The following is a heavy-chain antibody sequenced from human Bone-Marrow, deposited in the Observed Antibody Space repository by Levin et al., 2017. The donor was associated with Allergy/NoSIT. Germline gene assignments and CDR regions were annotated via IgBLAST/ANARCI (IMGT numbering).Heavy chain of an antibody. Sequence: GESLKISCAASGFTFSSYAMHWVRQAPGKGLEWVAVISYDGSNKYYADSVKGRFTISRDNSKNTLYLQMNSLRAEDTAVYYCARESLGDYTANNNWFDPWGQGTLVTVSS. J-gene: IGHJ5*02. D-gene: IGHD4-17*01. V-gene: IGHV3-30-3*01. CDR3: ARESLGDYTANNNWFDP. CDR1: GFTFSSYA. CDR2: ISYDGSNK.